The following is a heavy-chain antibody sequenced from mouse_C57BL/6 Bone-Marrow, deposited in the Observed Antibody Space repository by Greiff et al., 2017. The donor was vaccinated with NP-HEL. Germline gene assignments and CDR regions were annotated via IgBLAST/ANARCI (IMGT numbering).Heavy chain of an antibody. CDR3: ARTPYYYGSSQPRSYWYFDV. D-gene: IGHD1-1*01. J-gene: IGHJ1*03. CDR2: IHPNSGST. CDR1: GYTFTSYW. Sequence: VQLQQSGAELVKPGASVKLSCKASGYTFTSYWMHWVKQRPGQGLEWIGMIHPNSGSTNYNQKFKGKATLTVDTSSSTAYMQLSSLTSEDSAVYYCARTPYYYGSSQPRSYWYFDVWGTGTTVTVSS. V-gene: IGHV1-64*01.